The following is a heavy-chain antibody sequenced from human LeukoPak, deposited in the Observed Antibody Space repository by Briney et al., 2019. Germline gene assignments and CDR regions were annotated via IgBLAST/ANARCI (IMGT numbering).Heavy chain of an antibody. V-gene: IGHV4-39*01. CDR1: GGSISSSSYY. D-gene: IGHD6-13*01. CDR2: IYYSGST. CDR3: ARWAAAGKDY. Sequence: SETLSLTCTVSGGSISSSSYYWGWIRQPPGKGLEWIGSIYYSGSTYYNPSLKSRVTISVDTSKNQFSLKLSSVTAADTAVYYCARWAAAGKDYWGQGTLVTVSS. J-gene: IGHJ4*02.